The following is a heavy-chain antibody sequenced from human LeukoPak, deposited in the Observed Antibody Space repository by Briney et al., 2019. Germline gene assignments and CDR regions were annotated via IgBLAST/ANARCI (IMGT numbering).Heavy chain of an antibody. D-gene: IGHD6-13*01. CDR1: GDSVSSNSAA. Sequence: SQTLSLTCAISGDSVSSNSAAWNWIRQSPSGGLEWLGRTYYRTRWYNEYAVSVKSRIIINPDTSKNQFSLQLNSVTPEDTAVYYCARAKGPYSSSWSQFDYWGQGTLVTVSS. CDR2: TYYRTRWYN. J-gene: IGHJ4*02. CDR3: ARAKGPYSSSWSQFDY. V-gene: IGHV6-1*01.